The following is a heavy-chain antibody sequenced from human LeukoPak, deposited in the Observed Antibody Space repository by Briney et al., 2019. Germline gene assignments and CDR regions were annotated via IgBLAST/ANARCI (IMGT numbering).Heavy chain of an antibody. CDR2: ISSSSSYI. D-gene: IGHD3-22*01. V-gene: IGHV3-21*01. Sequence: GGSLRLSCAASGFTFSSYSMTWVRQAPGKGLEWVSSISSSSSYIYYADSVKGRFTISRDNAKNSLYLQMNSLRAEDTAVYYCARATYYYDSAPDYWGQGTLVTVSS. CDR3: ARATYYYDSAPDY. J-gene: IGHJ4*02. CDR1: GFTFSSYS.